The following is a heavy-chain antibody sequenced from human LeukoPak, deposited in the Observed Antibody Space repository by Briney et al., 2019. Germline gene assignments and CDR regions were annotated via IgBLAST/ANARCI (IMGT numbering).Heavy chain of an antibody. CDR1: GFTFNSYA. V-gene: IGHV3-23*01. J-gene: IGHJ4*02. CDR2: ITGGGGST. Sequence: GGSLRLSCAASGFTFNSYAMSWVRQAPGKGLEWVSAITGGGGSTYYADSVKGRFTISRDNSKNTLYLQMNSLRAEDTAVYYCAKVGLLWFGELFFNEFDYWGQGTLVTVSS. D-gene: IGHD3-10*01. CDR3: AKVGLLWFGELFFNEFDY.